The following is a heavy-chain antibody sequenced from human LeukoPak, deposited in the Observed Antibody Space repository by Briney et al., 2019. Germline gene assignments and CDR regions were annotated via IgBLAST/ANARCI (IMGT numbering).Heavy chain of an antibody. D-gene: IGHD3-3*01. CDR1: GGSISGSMSNYY. Sequence: SETLSLTCTVSGGSISGSMSNYYWSWIRQPAGKGLEWIGRIYTSGSTNYNPSLKSRVTMSVDTSKNRFSLKLSSVTAADTAVYYCARGGLDDFWSGPALDYWGQGTLVTVSS. V-gene: IGHV4-4*07. CDR3: ARGGLDDFWSGPALDY. J-gene: IGHJ4*02. CDR2: IYTSGST.